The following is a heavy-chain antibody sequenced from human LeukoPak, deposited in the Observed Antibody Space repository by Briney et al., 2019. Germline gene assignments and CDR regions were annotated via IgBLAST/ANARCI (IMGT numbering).Heavy chain of an antibody. V-gene: IGHV3-23*01. CDR2: ISGGGETT. Sequence: GGSLRLSCPASGFTFNNYAMNWVRQAQGKGLEGVSSISGGGETTYYADSAKGRFTISRDNSQNTLYLQMNSLRAEDTAVYYCARDYADYVGYFFFDYWGQGTLVTVSS. CDR1: GFTFNNYA. CDR3: ARDYADYVGYFFFDY. J-gene: IGHJ4*02. D-gene: IGHD4-17*01.